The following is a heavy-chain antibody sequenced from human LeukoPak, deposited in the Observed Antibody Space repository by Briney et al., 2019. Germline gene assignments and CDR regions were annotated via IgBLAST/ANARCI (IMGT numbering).Heavy chain of an antibody. CDR1: GFTFSSYG. J-gene: IGHJ4*02. D-gene: IGHD3-9*01. V-gene: IGHV3-23*01. CDR3: AKDVLRYFDWAISFDY. CDR2: ISGSGGST. Sequence: PGGSLRLSCAASGFTFSSYGMSWVRQAPGKGLEWVSAISGSGGSTYYADSVKGRFTISRDNSKNTLYLQMNSLRAGDTAVYYCAKDVLRYFDWAISFDYWGQGTLVTVSS.